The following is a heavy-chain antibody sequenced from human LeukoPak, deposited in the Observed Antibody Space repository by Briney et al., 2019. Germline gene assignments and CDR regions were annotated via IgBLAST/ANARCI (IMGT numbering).Heavy chain of an antibody. CDR2: IGPGGLRT. J-gene: IGHJ5*02. V-gene: IGHV3-23*01. CDR1: GFTFSSYC. Sequence: PGGSLRPSCAASGFTFSSYCMNWVRQAPGKGLEWVSAIGPGGLRTYYADPVKGRFTISRDNSKNTLHLQMNSLRVEDTAAYYCVMDPREHWFDPWGQGTLVTVSS. D-gene: IGHD3/OR15-3a*01. CDR3: VMDPREHWFDP.